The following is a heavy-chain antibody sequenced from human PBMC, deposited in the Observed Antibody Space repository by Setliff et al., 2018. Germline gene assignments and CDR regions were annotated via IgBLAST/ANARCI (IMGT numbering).Heavy chain of an antibody. D-gene: IGHD2-2*01. Sequence: GGSLRLSCAASGFTFTYAMSWVRQTPGKGLEWIASINGDGADTYYAASMKGRFTISRDNSKNTLYLQMNSLRAEDTAVYYCAKAPAPYAASLLNWFDPWGQGTLVTVSS. CDR1: GFTFTYA. V-gene: IGHV3-23*01. CDR3: AKAPAPYAASLLNWFDP. CDR2: INGDGADT. J-gene: IGHJ5*02.